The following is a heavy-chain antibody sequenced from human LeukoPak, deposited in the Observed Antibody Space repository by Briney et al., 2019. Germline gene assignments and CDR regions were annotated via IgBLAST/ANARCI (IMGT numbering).Heavy chain of an antibody. D-gene: IGHD3-10*01. CDR2: ISAYNGNT. V-gene: IGHV1-18*01. J-gene: IGHJ4*02. Sequence: GASVKVSCKASGYTFTSYGISWVRQAPGQGLAWMGWISAYNGNTNYAQKLQGRVSMTTDTSTSTAYMVLRRLESDDTAVYYCARGLLWFGELLNENFDYWGQGTLVTVSS. CDR3: ARGLLWFGELLNENFDY. CDR1: GYTFTSYG.